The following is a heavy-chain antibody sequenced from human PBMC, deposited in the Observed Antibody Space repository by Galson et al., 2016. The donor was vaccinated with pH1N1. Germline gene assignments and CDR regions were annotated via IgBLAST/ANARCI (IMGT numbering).Heavy chain of an antibody. Sequence: ETLSLTCSVSGVSISGYYWGWTRQSPGKGLGYVGYIYCNGHTNYSPSLKSRVTMSLDMSKNQFSLKLTSVTAADTAVYFCARSGSRYGSDAFDMWGQGTTVTVSS. CDR1: GVSISGYY. J-gene: IGHJ3*02. D-gene: IGHD5-18*01. CDR2: IYCNGHT. V-gene: IGHV4-59*01. CDR3: ARSGSRYGSDAFDM.